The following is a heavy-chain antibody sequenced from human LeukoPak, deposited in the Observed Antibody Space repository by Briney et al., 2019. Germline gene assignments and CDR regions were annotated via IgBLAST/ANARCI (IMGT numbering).Heavy chain of an antibody. Sequence: SETLSLTCAVSGGSISSYYWSWIRQPPGKGLEWIGYIYYSGSTNYNPSLKSRVTISIDTSKNQFSLKLSSVTAADTAVYHCARITGATLPKGAFDIWGQGTMVTVSS. CDR3: ARITGATLPKGAFDI. J-gene: IGHJ3*02. CDR2: IYYSGST. D-gene: IGHD1-20*01. CDR1: GGSISSYY. V-gene: IGHV4-59*01.